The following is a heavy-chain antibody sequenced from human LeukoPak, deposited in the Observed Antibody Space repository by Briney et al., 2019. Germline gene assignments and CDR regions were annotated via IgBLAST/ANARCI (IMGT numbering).Heavy chain of an antibody. CDR1: GFTFSSYA. J-gene: IGHJ3*02. V-gene: IGHV3-23*01. CDR2: ISGSDGST. Sequence: GGSLRLSCAAPGFTFSSYAMSWVRQAPGKGLEWVSAISGSDGSTYYADSVKGRFTISRDNSKNTLYLQMNSLRAEDTAVYYCAKGPNYDSSGYYLGGAFDIWGQGTMVTVSS. CDR3: AKGPNYDSSGYYLGGAFDI. D-gene: IGHD3-22*01.